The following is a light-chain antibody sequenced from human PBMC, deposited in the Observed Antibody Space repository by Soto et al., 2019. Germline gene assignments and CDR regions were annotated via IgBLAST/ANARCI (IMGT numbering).Light chain of an antibody. Sequence: QSALTQPPSASGTPGQRVTISCSGSSSNIGINYVYWYQQRPGTAPKLLIYTNDQRPSGVPDRFSGSKSGTSASLAISGLRYEDEGDYYCAVWDDSLSAYVFGSGTKVTV. J-gene: IGLJ1*01. CDR3: AVWDDSLSAYV. CDR2: TND. CDR1: SSNIGINY. V-gene: IGLV1-47*02.